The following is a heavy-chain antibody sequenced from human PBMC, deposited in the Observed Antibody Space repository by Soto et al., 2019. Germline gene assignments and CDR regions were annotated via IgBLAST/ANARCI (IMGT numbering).Heavy chain of an antibody. V-gene: IGHV5-10-1*01. Sequence: PGESLKISCKGSGYTFTTYRISWVRQMPGKGLEWMGRIDPSDSYTNYSPSFQGHVTISADKSISTAYLQWSSLKASDSAMYYCARRPTHALPSYYYYAMDVCGQGTTVTFSS. D-gene: IGHD1-26*01. CDR3: ARRPTHALPSYYYYAMDV. CDR1: GYTFTTYR. CDR2: IDPSDSYT. J-gene: IGHJ6*02.